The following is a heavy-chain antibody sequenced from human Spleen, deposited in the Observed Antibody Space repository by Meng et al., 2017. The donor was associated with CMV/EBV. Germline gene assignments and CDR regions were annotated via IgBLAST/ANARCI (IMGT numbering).Heavy chain of an antibody. D-gene: IGHD2-15*01. CDR1: YF. CDR3: AREVGAGGIVVVAAAQSRYFDY. Sequence: YFWSWIPQSPGTRPEWIGNLYYSGRTKYNPSLKSRVAISVDVSKTRFSLKLSSVTAADTAVYYCAREVGAGGIVVVAAAQSRYFDYWGQGTLVTVSS. CDR2: LYYSGRT. V-gene: IGHV4-59*01. J-gene: IGHJ4*02.